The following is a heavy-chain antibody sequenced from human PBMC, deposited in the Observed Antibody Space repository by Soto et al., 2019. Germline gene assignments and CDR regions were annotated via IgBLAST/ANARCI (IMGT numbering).Heavy chain of an antibody. Sequence: EVQLVESGGGLVQPGGSLRLSCAASGFTFSNAWMSWVRQAPGKGLEWVGRIKSRADGGTADHAAPMKGRIAISRDDSKNTLYLQMNSLKTEDTAVYYCATLGGNLGAFDYWGQGTLVTVSS. CDR3: ATLGGNLGAFDY. D-gene: IGHD3-16*01. CDR1: GFTFSNAW. CDR2: IKSRADGGTA. J-gene: IGHJ4*02. V-gene: IGHV3-15*01.